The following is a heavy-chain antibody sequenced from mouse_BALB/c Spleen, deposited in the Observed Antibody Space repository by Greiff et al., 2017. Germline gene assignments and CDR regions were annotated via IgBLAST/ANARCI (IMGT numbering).Heavy chain of an antibody. CDR3: ARWGDGYAMDY. CDR2: ISYSGST. Sequence: EVKLMESGPGLVKPSQSLSLTCTVTGYSITSDYAWNWIRQFPGNKLEWMGYISYSGSTSYNPSLKSRISITRDTSKNQFFLQLNSVTTEDTATYYCARWGDGYAMDYWGQGTSVTVSS. J-gene: IGHJ4*01. CDR1: GYSITSDYA. V-gene: IGHV3-2*02.